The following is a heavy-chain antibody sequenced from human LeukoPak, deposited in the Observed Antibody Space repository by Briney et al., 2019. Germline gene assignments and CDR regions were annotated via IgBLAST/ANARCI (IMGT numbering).Heavy chain of an antibody. CDR1: GFTVSSHD. V-gene: IGHV3-53*05. D-gene: IGHD3-16*01. Sequence: TGGSLRLSCAASGFTVSSHDMSWVRQAPGKGLEWVSVIYMGGSTFYADSVKGRFTISRDTSKNTLYLQMNSLRAEDTAVYYCARVGDEVAYTRGYLDYWGQGTLVTVSS. CDR2: IYMGGST. J-gene: IGHJ4*02. CDR3: ARVGDEVAYTRGYLDY.